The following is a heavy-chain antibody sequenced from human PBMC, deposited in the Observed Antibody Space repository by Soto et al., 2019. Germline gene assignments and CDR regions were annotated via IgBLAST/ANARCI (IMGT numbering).Heavy chain of an antibody. V-gene: IGHV1-69*06. CDR1: GGTFSSYA. CDR2: IIPIFGTA. J-gene: IGHJ3*02. Sequence: SVKVSCKASGGTFSSYAISWVRQAPGQGLEWMGGIIPIFGTANYAQKFQGRVTITADKSTSTAYMELSSLRSEDTAVYYCSLAYCGGDCYSGAFDIWGQGTMVTVSS. CDR3: SLAYCGGDCYSGAFDI. D-gene: IGHD2-21*02.